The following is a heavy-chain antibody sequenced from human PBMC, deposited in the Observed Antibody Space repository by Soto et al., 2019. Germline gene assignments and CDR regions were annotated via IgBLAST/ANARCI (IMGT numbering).Heavy chain of an antibody. Sequence: QVQLVQSGAEVKKPGSSVKVSCKASGGTFSSYAISWVRQAPGQGLEWMGGIIPIFGTANYAQKFQGRVTITADESTSTAYMELSSLRSDDTAVYYCARGSYYYDEGAGAFDIWGQGTMVTVSS. J-gene: IGHJ3*02. CDR2: IIPIFGTA. V-gene: IGHV1-69*01. D-gene: IGHD3-22*01. CDR3: ARGSYYYDEGAGAFDI. CDR1: GGTFSSYA.